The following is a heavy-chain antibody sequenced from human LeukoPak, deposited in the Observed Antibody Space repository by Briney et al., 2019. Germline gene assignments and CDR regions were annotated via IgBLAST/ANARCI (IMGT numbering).Heavy chain of an antibody. CDR1: GFTFSSYA. V-gene: IGHV3-30-3*01. Sequence: GGSLRLSCAASGFTFSSYAMHWVRQAPGKGLEWVAVISYDGSNKYYADSVKGRFTISRDNSKNTLYLQMNSLRAEDTAVYYCAREGATLYYFVYWGQGTLVTVSS. CDR3: AREGATLYYFVY. D-gene: IGHD1-26*01. CDR2: ISYDGSNK. J-gene: IGHJ4*02.